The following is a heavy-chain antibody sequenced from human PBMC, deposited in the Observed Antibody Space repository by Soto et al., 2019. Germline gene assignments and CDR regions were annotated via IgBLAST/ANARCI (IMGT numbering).Heavy chain of an antibody. Sequence: TSETLSLTCTVSGGSISSYYWSWIRQPPGKGLEWIGYIYYSGSTNYNPSLKSRVTISVXXXXXXFXLXLXXXTAAXTAVYYCAVQGSGDFDYWGQGTLVTVSS. V-gene: IGHV4-59*01. CDR1: GGSISSYY. J-gene: IGHJ4*02. CDR2: IYYSGST. D-gene: IGHD5-12*01. CDR3: AVQGSGDFDY.